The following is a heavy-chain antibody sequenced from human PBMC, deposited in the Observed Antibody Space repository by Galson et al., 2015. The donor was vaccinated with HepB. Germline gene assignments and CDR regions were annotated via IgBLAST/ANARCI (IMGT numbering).Heavy chain of an antibody. CDR1: GFTFDNFA. CDR2: LSWNSGSY. CDR3: AKDRWDLLRMGAFDV. Sequence: SLRLSCAASGFTFDNFAMHWVRQVPGKGLEWVSGLSWNSGSYGYADSVKGRFTISRDNSKNSLYLQMNSLRPKDTAVYYCAKDRWDLLRMGAFDVWGQGTLITVSS. J-gene: IGHJ3*01. V-gene: IGHV3-9*01. D-gene: IGHD2-8*01.